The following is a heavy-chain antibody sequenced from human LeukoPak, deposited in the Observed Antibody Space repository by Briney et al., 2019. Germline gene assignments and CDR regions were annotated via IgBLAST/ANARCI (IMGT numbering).Heavy chain of an antibody. V-gene: IGHV1-3*01. CDR2: INAGNGNT. Sequence: GASVKVSCKASGYTFTSYAMHWVRQAPGQRLEWMGWINAGNGNTKYSQKFQGRVTITADESTSTAYMELSSLRSEDTAVYYCARRAAEYCSGGSCQDYYYGMDVWGQGTTVTVSS. D-gene: IGHD2-15*01. J-gene: IGHJ6*02. CDR1: GYTFTSYA. CDR3: ARRAAEYCSGGSCQDYYYGMDV.